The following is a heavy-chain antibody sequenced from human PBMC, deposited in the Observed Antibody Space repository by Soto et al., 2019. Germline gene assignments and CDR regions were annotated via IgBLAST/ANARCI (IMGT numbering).Heavy chain of an antibody. Sequence: QEQLVQSGAEVKRPGASVKISCRASGYNFISSNINWVRQAAGQRPEWLGWMNPANGNAAFARHFHGRVTMTRDTSTDTAYMELGGLSSGDTAIYYCARAVGIAVTGLDLWGPGTLVTVS. J-gene: IGHJ5*02. CDR1: GYNFISSN. CDR2: MNPANGNA. D-gene: IGHD6-19*01. V-gene: IGHV1-8*01. CDR3: ARAVGIAVTGLDL.